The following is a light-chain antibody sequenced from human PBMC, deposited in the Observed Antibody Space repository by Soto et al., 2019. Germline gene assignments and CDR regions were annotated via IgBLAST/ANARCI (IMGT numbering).Light chain of an antibody. V-gene: IGLV2-11*01. J-gene: IGLJ1*01. CDR2: DVT. Sequence: QSALTQPRSVSGSPGQSVTISCTGTSSDVGGYNYVSWYQHHPGKAPKLMIYDVTKRPSGVRDRFSASKSGNTASLTISGLQAEHEADYYCCSYAGSYTYVFGTGTKVTVL. CDR1: SSDVGGYNY. CDR3: CSYAGSYTYV.